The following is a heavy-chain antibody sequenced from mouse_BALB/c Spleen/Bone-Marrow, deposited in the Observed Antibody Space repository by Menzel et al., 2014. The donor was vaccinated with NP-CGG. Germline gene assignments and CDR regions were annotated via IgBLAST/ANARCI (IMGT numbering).Heavy chain of an antibody. V-gene: IGHV4-1*02. Sequence: EVKLQESGGGLVQPGGSLKLSCAASGFDFSRYWMSWVRQAPGKGLEWIGEINPDSSTINYTPSLKDKFIISRDNAKNTPYLQMSKVRSEDTALYDCARQGYYGKGDYWGQGTTLTVSS. J-gene: IGHJ2*01. CDR1: GFDFSRYW. D-gene: IGHD2-1*01. CDR3: ARQGYYGKGDY. CDR2: INPDSSTI.